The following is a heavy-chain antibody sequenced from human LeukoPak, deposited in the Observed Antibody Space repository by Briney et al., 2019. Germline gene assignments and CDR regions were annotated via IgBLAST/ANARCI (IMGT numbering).Heavy chain of an antibody. CDR2: ISSSSSYI. J-gene: IGHJ5*02. CDR1: GFTFSSYS. V-gene: IGHV3-21*01. CDR3: XXXXXXPXXYGDYGGWFDP. Sequence: GGSLRLSCAASGFTFSSYSMNWVRQAPGKGLEWVSSISSSSSYIYYADSVKGRFTISRDNAKNSLYLQMNSLRAEDTAVYYXXXXXXXPXXYGDYGGWFDPWGQGTLVTVSS. D-gene: IGHD4-17*01.